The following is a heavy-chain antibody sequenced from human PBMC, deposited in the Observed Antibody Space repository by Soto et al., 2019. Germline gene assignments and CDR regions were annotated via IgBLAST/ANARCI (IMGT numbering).Heavy chain of an antibody. J-gene: IGHJ4*02. CDR2: ISGGGGST. V-gene: IGHV3-23*01. Sequence: EVQLLESGGGLVQPGGSLRLSCAASGFTFSSYAMSWVRQAPGKGLEWVSAISGGGGSTYYADSVKGRFTISRDNSKNTLYLQMNSLRAEDTAVYYCAKDLGYSYGYGPVDYWGQGTLVTVSS. CDR1: GFTFSSYA. D-gene: IGHD5-18*01. CDR3: AKDLGYSYGYGPVDY.